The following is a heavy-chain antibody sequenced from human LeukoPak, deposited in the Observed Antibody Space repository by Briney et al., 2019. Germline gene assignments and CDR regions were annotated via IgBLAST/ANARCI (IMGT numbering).Heavy chain of an antibody. V-gene: IGHV3-23*01. CDR1: GFTFSSYA. J-gene: IGHJ6*02. CDR3: ARGGHCSTTSCSNYDGMDV. Sequence: PGGSLRLSCAASGFTFSSYAMSWVRQAPGKGLEWVSGISGSGGITYYADSVEGRFTISRDNSKNTLYLQMNRLRAEDTAVYFCARGGHCSTTSCSNYDGMDVWGQGTTLTVSS. D-gene: IGHD2-2*01. CDR2: ISGSGGIT.